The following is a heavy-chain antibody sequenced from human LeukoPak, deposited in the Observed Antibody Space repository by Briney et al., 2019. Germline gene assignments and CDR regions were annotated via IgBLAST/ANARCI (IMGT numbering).Heavy chain of an antibody. D-gene: IGHD6-6*01. Sequence: SETLSLTCAVSGGTFSSGGYYWGWIPQDKGKGLEWIGYICYSGSTYYNPSLKSRVTISVDTSKNQFSLKLSSVTAADTAVYYCARMAARPRRPLETNWFDPWGQGTLVTVSS. CDR3: ARMAARPRRPLETNWFDP. V-gene: IGHV4-31*11. J-gene: IGHJ5*02. CDR1: GGTFSSGGYY. CDR2: ICYSGST.